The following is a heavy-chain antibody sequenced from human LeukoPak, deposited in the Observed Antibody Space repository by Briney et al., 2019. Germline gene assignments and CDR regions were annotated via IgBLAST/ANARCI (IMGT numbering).Heavy chain of an antibody. CDR1: TGSLSTGCYY. V-gene: IGHV4-61*02. J-gene: IGHJ3*02. CDR3: ANRWESLADAFDI. Sequence: PSQTLSLASTVDTGSLSTGCYYCNWILQPAGRGLEWIGLIYTSGSTNYNPSLKSRVTISVDTSKNQFSLKLSSLTAADTAVYYCANRWESLADAFDIWGQGTMVTVSS. CDR2: IYTSGST. D-gene: IGHD3-16*02.